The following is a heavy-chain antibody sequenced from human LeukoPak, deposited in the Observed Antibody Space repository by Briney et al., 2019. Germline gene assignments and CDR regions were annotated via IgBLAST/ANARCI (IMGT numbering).Heavy chain of an antibody. V-gene: IGHV4-34*01. D-gene: IGHD2-2*02. CDR2: INHGGRT. Sequence: SETLSLTCVVSGGSFSGYYWSWIRQPPGKGLEWIGEINHGGRTNYSPSLKSRVTISVVTSKNQFSLNLSSVTAADTAVYYCARGLELGYCSGASCYIWFDPWGQGTLVTVSS. CDR1: GGSFSGYY. J-gene: IGHJ5*02. CDR3: ARGLELGYCSGASCYIWFDP.